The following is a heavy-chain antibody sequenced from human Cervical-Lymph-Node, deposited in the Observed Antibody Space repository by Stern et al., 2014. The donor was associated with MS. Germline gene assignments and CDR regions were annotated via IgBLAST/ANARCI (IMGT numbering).Heavy chain of an antibody. Sequence: EVQLVESGGGLVQPGGSLRLSCAASGFTFSSYWMHWVRHVPGKGLVWVSRISPGGSTTHYADSVKGRFTISRDNAKNTLYLQMNSLRAEDTAVYYCARGFRDYWGQGTLVTVSS. CDR3: ARGFRDY. CDR1: GFTFSSYW. J-gene: IGHJ4*02. V-gene: IGHV3-74*02. CDR2: ISPGGSTT. D-gene: IGHD2-21*01.